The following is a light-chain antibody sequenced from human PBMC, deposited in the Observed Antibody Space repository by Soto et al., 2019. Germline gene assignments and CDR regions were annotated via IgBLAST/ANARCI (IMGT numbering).Light chain of an antibody. CDR3: QSYDSSLSGSEV. J-gene: IGLJ1*01. CDR2: GNG. V-gene: IGLV1-40*01. Sequence: QSVLTQPPSVSGAPGQRVTISCTGSSSNIVAGHDVHWYHHLPGTAPKLLIYGNGNRPSGVPDRFSGSKSGTSASLAITGLQAEDEADYYCQSYDSSLSGSEVFGTGTKLTVL. CDR1: SSNIVAGHD.